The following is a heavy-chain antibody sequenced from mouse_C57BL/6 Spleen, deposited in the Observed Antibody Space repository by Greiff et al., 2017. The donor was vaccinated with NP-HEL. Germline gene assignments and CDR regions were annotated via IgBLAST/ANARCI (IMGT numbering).Heavy chain of an antibody. Sequence: VQLQQSGPELVKPGASVKISCKASGYAFSSSWMNWVKQRPGKGLEWIGRIYPGDGDTNYNGKFKGKATLTADKSSSTAYMQLSSLTSEDSAVYFCAPSYGSMLWYFDVWGTGTTVTVSS. V-gene: IGHV1-82*01. CDR1: GYAFSSSW. CDR3: APSYGSMLWYFDV. D-gene: IGHD1-1*01. J-gene: IGHJ1*03. CDR2: IYPGDGDT.